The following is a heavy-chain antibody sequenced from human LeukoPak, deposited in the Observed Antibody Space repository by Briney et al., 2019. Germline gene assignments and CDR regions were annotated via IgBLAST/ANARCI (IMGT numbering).Heavy chain of an antibody. CDR1: GLSFSSFA. Sequence: GGSLRLSCAASGLSFSSFAMSWVRQGPARGLEWVSSIRGNGVTFYADSVKGRFTLSSESSRNTVYFQLNKLRVEDTGIYYCARASWVSSTDAVRWGQGTLVTVSS. CDR3: ARASWVSSTDAVR. D-gene: IGHD3-16*01. J-gene: IGHJ4*02. V-gene: IGHV3-23*01. CDR2: IRGNGVT.